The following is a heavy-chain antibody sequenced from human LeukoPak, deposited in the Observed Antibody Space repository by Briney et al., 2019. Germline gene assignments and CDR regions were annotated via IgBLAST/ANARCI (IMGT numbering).Heavy chain of an antibody. CDR2: ISGSGGST. CDR1: GFTFSSYA. V-gene: IGHV3-23*01. CDR3: AKDYYGSGSYYNFDWFDP. J-gene: IGHJ5*02. Sequence: GGSLRLSCAASGFTFSSYAMSWVRQAPGKGLERVSAISGSGGSTYYADSVKGRFTISRDNSKNTLYLQMNSLRAEDTAVYYCAKDYYGSGSYYNFDWFDPWGQGTLVTVSS. D-gene: IGHD3-10*01.